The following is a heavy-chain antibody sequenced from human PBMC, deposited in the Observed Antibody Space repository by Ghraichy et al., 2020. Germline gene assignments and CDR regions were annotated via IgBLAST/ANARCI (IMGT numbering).Heavy chain of an antibody. CDR1: GFTVGTNY. CDR3: ARDRGLGYCSGSSCYAGAFDI. CDR2: IYSGDNT. V-gene: IGHV3-53*04. D-gene: IGHD2-2*01. Sequence: GGSLRLSCAASGFTVGTNYISWVRQAPGKGLEWVSVIYSGDNTYYADSVKGRFTISRHNPMNTLILQMNSLRAEDTAVYYCARDRGLGYCSGSSCYAGAFDIWGQGTMVTVSS. J-gene: IGHJ3*02.